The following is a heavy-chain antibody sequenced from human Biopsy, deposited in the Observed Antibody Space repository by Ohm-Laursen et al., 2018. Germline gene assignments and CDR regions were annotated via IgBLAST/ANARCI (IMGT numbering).Heavy chain of an antibody. V-gene: IGHV3-9*01. J-gene: IGHJ4*02. CDR1: GFTFNDYA. CDR3: AKDTFADLRGPSGWYGVDY. Sequence: SLRLSCAASGFTFNDYAMHWVRQAPGKGLEWVSGISWNSNNIVYADSVKGRFTISRDNARNSLYLQIKSPRTEDTAFYYCAKDTFADLRGPSGWYGVDYWGQGTMVTVSS. CDR2: ISWNSNNI. D-gene: IGHD6-19*01.